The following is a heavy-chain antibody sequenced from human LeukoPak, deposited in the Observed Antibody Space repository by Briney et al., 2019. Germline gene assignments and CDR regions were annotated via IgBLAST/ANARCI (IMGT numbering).Heavy chain of an antibody. CDR3: ARAPNNWNDLIVAY. CDR2: INPNSGGT. Sequence: ASVKVSCKASGYTLTGYYIHWVRQAPGQGLEWMGWINPNSGGTNYAQRFQGRVTMTRDTSISTAYMELSRLRSDDTAVYYCARAPNNWNDLIVAYWGQGALVTVSS. V-gene: IGHV1-2*02. CDR1: GYTLTGYY. J-gene: IGHJ4*02. D-gene: IGHD1-1*01.